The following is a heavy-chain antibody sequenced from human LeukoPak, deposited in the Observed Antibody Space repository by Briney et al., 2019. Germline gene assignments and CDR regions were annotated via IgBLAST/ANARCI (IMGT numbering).Heavy chain of an antibody. D-gene: IGHD6-19*01. J-gene: IGHJ3*02. CDR1: GASMASYY. V-gene: IGHV4-59*08. CDR2: VYYSGST. CDR3: ARPNRAWLGNDAFEI. Sequence: SETLSLTCTVSGASMASYYWTWLRQPPGRRLEWIGYVYYSGSTNYNPSLKSRVTISIDTSKNQFSLKLSSVTAADTAVYYCARPNRAWLGNDAFEIWGQGTMVTVSS.